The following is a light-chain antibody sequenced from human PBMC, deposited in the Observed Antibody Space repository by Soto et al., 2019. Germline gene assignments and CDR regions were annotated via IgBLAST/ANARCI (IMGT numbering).Light chain of an antibody. J-gene: IGKJ5*01. CDR1: QSINIY. V-gene: IGKV1-13*02. CDR3: QQFNSL. CDR2: DAS. Sequence: IQMSQSPASRSASVRDSVTITCRASQSINIYLSWYQQKPGKPPKLLIYDASTLERGIPSRFSGSGSGTHFILTINLLHPEDFATYYCQQFNSLLGQGTRLEI.